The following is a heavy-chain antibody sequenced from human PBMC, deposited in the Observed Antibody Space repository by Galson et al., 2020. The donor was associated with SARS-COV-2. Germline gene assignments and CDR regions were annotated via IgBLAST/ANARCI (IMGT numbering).Heavy chain of an antibody. Sequence: GGSLRLSCAASGFTFSSYAMHWVRQAPGKGLEWVAVISYDGSNKYYADSVKGRFTISRDNSKNTLYLQMNSLRAEDTAVYYCAREGVNWNDLFDYWGQGTLVTVSS. CDR3: AREGVNWNDLFDY. CDR2: ISYDGSNK. D-gene: IGHD1-1*01. CDR1: GFTFSSYA. J-gene: IGHJ4*02. V-gene: IGHV3-30*04.